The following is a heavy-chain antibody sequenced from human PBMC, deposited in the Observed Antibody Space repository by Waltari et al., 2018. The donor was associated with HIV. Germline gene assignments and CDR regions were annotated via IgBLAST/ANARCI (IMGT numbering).Heavy chain of an antibody. J-gene: IGHJ4*02. D-gene: IGHD3-22*01. CDR3: ARGDGSSGYPDY. CDR2: IKQDGSEK. V-gene: IGHV3-7*01. CDR1: GFTFSSHW. Sequence: EVQLVESGGGLVQPGGSLRLSCAASGFTFSSHWVSWVRLAPGKGLEWVANIKQDGSEKYYVDSVKGRFTISRDNAKNSLYLQMNSLRAEDTAVYYCARGDGSSGYPDYWGQGTLVTVST.